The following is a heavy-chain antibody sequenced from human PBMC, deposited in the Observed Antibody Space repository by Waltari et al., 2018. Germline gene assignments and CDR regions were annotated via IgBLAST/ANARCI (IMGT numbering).Heavy chain of an antibody. CDR2: INHRGSP. V-gene: IGHV4-34*01. Sequence: QVQLQQWGAGLLKPSETLSVTCAVYGGSFSGYYWSWIRQPPGKGLGWIGEINHRGSPNSNPSLKSRVTISVDTSKNQFSLKLSSVTAADTAVYYCARITIFGVVYYYYYMDVWGKGTTVTVSS. J-gene: IGHJ6*03. D-gene: IGHD3-3*01. CDR1: GGSFSGYY. CDR3: ARITIFGVVYYYYYMDV.